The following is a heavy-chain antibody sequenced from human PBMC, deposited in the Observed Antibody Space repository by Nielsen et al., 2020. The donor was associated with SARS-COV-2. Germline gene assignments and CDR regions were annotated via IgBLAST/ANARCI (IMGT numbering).Heavy chain of an antibody. CDR3: ARGDLVVVPSPLLGLGPFFYYFYLDV. V-gene: IGHV4-4*02. J-gene: IGHJ6*03. Sequence: SETLSLTCAVSGDSVSSHDWWTWVRQSPGKGLEWIGEVSHSGSTNYNPSLKSRVTLSMDKSKNQFSLRLTSVSAADTAVYFCARGDLVVVPSPLLGLGPFFYYFYLDVWGKGTTVIVSS. D-gene: IGHD2-2*02. CDR1: GDSVSSHDW. CDR2: VSHSGST.